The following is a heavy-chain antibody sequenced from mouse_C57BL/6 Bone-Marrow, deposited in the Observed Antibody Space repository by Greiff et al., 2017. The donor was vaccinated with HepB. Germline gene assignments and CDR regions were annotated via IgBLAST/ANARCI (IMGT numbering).Heavy chain of an antibody. CDR3: ARRVGGWFAY. CDR2: IYPRSGNT. V-gene: IGHV1-81*01. Sequence: QVQLQQSGAELARPGASVKLSCKASGYTFTSYGISWVKQRTGQGLEWIGEIYPRSGNTYYNEKFKGKATLTADKSSSTAYMELRSLTSEDSGVYFCARRVGGWFAYWGQGTLVTVSA. J-gene: IGHJ3*01. D-gene: IGHD1-1*02. CDR1: GYTFTSYG.